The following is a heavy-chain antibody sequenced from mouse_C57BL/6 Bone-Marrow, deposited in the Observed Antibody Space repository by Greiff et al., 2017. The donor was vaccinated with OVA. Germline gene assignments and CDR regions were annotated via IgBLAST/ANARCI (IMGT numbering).Heavy chain of an antibody. D-gene: IGHD1-1*01. J-gene: IGHJ1*03. CDR1: GYTFTSYG. Sequence: VQLQQSGAELARPGASVKLSCKASGYTFTSYGISWVKQRTGQGLEWIGEIYPRSGNTYYNEKFKGKATLTADKSSSTAYMELRSLTSEDSAVYFCARYDYGSKYFDVWGTGTTVTVSS. CDR2: IYPRSGNT. CDR3: ARYDYGSKYFDV. V-gene: IGHV1-81*01.